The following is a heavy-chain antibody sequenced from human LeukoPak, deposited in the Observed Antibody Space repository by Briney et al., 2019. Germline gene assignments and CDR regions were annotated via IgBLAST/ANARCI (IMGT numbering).Heavy chain of an antibody. Sequence: ASVKVSCKASGYTFTSYDINWVRQATGQGLEWMGWMNPNSGNTGYAQKFQGRVTMTRNTSISTAYMELSSLRSEDTAVYYCARGAITSDAFDIWGQGTMVPVSS. D-gene: IGHD3-10*01. CDR3: ARGAITSDAFDI. V-gene: IGHV1-8*01. J-gene: IGHJ3*02. CDR2: MNPNSGNT. CDR1: GYTFTSYD.